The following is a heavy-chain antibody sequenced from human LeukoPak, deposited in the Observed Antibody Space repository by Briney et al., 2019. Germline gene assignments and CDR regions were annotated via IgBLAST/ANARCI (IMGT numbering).Heavy chain of an antibody. CDR3: AYQGPRATTFDY. D-gene: IGHD5-12*01. V-gene: IGHV6-1*01. CDR1: GDSVSSNSAA. Sequence: SQTLSLTCAISGDSVSSNSAAWDWIRQSPSRGLEWLGRTYYRSKWYNDYAVSVKSRVTINPDTSKNQFSLQLNSVTPEDTAVYYCAYQGPRATTFDYWGQGTLVTVSS. J-gene: IGHJ4*02. CDR2: TYYRSKWYN.